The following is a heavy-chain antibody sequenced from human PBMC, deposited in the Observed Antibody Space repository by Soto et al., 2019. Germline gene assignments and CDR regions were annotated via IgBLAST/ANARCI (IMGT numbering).Heavy chain of an antibody. CDR3: ARGGDSSGLNFDY. CDR2: IYYSGST. D-gene: IGHD3-22*01. Sequence: SEMMSLSCTVADGSIRNYYGRWIRQPQRKGLEWIGYIYYSGSTNYNPSLKSRVTISVDTSRNQFSLKLSSVTAADTAVYYCARGGDSSGLNFDYWGQGTLVTVSS. CDR1: DGSIRNYY. J-gene: IGHJ4*02. V-gene: IGHV4-59*01.